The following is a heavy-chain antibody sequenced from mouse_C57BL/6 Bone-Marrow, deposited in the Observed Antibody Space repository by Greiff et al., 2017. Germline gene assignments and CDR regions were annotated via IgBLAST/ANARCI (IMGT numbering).Heavy chain of an antibody. CDR1: YTFSRRVH. V-gene: IGHV1-87*01. CDR2: GPGLEWIG. D-gene: IGHD2-1*01. Sequence: VQLQQSGPELARPWASVKIYCQAFYTFSRRVHFAIRDTNYWMQWVNQRPGPGLEWIGAIYLGNGDTSYNRTFKGRAKLTADKSSSTAYMQLSSLTSEDSAVYYCASGNYPWFADWGQGTLVTVSA. CDR3: SEDSAVYYCASGNYPWFAD. J-gene: IGHJ3*01.